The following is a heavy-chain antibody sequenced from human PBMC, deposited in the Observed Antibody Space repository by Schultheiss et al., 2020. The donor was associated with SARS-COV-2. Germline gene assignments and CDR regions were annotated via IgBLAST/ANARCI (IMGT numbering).Heavy chain of an antibody. CDR3: ARDLLIAVAGRDHYYYGMDV. Sequence: GGSLRLSCAASEFSLSSYVMRWVRQAPGKGLEWVAVISYDGSNKYYADSVKGRFTISRDNSKNTLYLQMNSLRAEDTAVYYCARDLLIAVAGRDHYYYGMDVWGQGTTVTVSS. D-gene: IGHD6-19*01. J-gene: IGHJ6*02. CDR2: ISYDGSNK. CDR1: EFSLSSYV. V-gene: IGHV3-30*01.